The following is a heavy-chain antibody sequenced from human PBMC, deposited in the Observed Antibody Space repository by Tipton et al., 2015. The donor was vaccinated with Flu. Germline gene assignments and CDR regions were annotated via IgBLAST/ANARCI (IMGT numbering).Heavy chain of an antibody. V-gene: IGHV4-59*01. D-gene: IGHD3-10*01. J-gene: IGHJ4*02. Sequence: TLSLTCTVSGGSISSYYWSWIRQPPGKGLEWIGYIYYSGSTNYNPSLKSRVTISVDTSKNQFSLKLSSVTAADTAVNYCARGYFRELDYWGQGTLVTVSS. CDR1: GGSISSYY. CDR2: IYYSGST. CDR3: ARGYFRELDY.